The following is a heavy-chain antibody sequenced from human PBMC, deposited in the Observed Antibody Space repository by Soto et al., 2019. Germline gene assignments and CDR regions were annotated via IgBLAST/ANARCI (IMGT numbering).Heavy chain of an antibody. J-gene: IGHJ4*02. CDR3: ARESYGDDFIDY. CDR1: GFTFSNYW. CDR2: IKQDGSGK. Sequence: DVQLVESGGGLVQPGVSLRLSCAASGFTFSNYWMSWVRQAPGKGLEWVANIKQDGSGKYYVDSVKGRVTISRDNTTNSLYLQMSSLRAEDTALYFCARESYGDDFIDYWGQGTLVTVSS. D-gene: IGHD4-17*01. V-gene: IGHV3-7*01.